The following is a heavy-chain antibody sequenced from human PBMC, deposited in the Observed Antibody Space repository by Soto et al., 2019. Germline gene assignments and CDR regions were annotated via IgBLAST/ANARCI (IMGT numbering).Heavy chain of an antibody. J-gene: IGHJ4*02. CDR3: ASESGSYSVNY. V-gene: IGHV1-46*03. CDR1: GYTFTSHY. CDR2: INPSGGST. D-gene: IGHD1-26*01. Sequence: QVQLVQSGAEVKKPGASVKVSCKASGYTFTSHYMHWVRQAPGQGLEWVGIINPSGGSTDYAQKLQGRVTMTRDTSKSTVYMELSSLRSEDAAVYYCASESGSYSVNYWGQGTLVTVSS.